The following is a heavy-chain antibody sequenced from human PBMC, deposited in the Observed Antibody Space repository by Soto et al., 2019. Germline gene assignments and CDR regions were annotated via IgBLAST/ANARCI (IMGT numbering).Heavy chain of an antibody. V-gene: IGHV3-48*02. CDR3: ARVAIASGGVIAVTSALHV. CDR1: GFTLSTYS. J-gene: IGHJ6*02. D-gene: IGHD3-16*02. Sequence: EVKMVESGGGLVQPGGSLSLSCEVSGFTLSTYSMNWVRQAPGKGLEWVSFITSSGSTIYYADSVKGRFTVSRDNAKNSLFLQMNSLRDEDTAVYYCARVAIASGGVIAVTSALHVWGQGTTVTVSS. CDR2: ITSSGSTI.